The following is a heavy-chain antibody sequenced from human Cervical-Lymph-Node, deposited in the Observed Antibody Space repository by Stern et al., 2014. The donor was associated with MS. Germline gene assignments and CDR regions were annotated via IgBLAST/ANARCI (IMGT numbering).Heavy chain of an antibody. CDR1: GFMFSSYG. D-gene: IGHD6-6*01. J-gene: IGHJ6*02. V-gene: IGHV3-30*18. CDR2: ISYDGSNQ. Sequence: QVQLVESGGGVVQPGRSLRLSWAASGFMFSSYGMHWVRQAPGKRLEWVAVISYDGSNQYYADSVKGRFTISRDNSKKTMDLQMNSLRPEDTGVYYCAKDRDSNSWILGYFYYGMDVWGQGTTVTVSS. CDR3: AKDRDSNSWILGYFYYGMDV.